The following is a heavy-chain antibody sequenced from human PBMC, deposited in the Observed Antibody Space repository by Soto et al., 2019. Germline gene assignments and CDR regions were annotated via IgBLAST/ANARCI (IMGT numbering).Heavy chain of an antibody. V-gene: IGHV3-23*01. CDR3: VKIPIEGSSTGRAGDY. CDR2: VSGGGDVT. Sequence: EVQLLESGGGLVQPGGSLRLSCAASGFTFTTYAMTWVRQAPGKGLEWVAVVSGGGDVTYYADSVKGRFTISRDNSKNTVFLQMNSLRGDDTALYYCVKIPIEGSSTGRAGDYWGQGTLVTVS. CDR1: GFTFTTYA. J-gene: IGHJ4*02. D-gene: IGHD3-3*01.